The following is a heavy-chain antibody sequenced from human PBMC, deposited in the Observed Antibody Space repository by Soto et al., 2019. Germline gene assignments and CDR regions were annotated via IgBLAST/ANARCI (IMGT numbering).Heavy chain of an antibody. CDR1: GFTFSDYY. D-gene: IGHD6-13*01. Sequence: GGSLRLSCAASGFTFSDYYMSWIRQAPGKGLECVSYISSGGSYTNYADSVKGRFTISRDNAKNSLYLQMNSLRAEDTAVYYCARDSSTWYVQSDYWGQGTLVTVSS. J-gene: IGHJ4*02. CDR3: ARDSSTWYVQSDY. V-gene: IGHV3-11*06. CDR2: ISSGGSYT.